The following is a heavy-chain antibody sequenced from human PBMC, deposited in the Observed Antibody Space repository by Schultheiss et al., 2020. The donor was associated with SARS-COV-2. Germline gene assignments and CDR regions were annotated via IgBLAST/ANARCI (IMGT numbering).Heavy chain of an antibody. J-gene: IGHJ4*02. Sequence: SETLSLTCTVSGGSISSGGYYWSWIRQPPGKGLEWIGSIYYSGSTYYNPSLKSRVTISVDTSKNQFSLKLSSVTAADTAVYYCAREGLGVSFDYWGQGTLVTVSS. D-gene: IGHD3/OR15-3a*01. CDR1: GGSISSGGYY. CDR3: AREGLGVSFDY. CDR2: IYYSGST. V-gene: IGHV4-39*07.